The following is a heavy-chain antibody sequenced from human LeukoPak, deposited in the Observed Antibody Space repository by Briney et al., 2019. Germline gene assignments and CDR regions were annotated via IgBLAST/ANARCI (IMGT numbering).Heavy chain of an antibody. J-gene: IGHJ4*02. CDR2: IYYSGST. Sequence: SETLSLTCTVSGGSISSGGYYWGWIRQHPGKGLEWIGYIYYSGSTYYNPSLKSRVTISVDTSKNQFSLKLSSVTAADTAVYYCARGRGYSSGWSIGHYFDYWGQGTLVTVSS. D-gene: IGHD6-19*01. V-gene: IGHV4-31*03. CDR3: ARGRGYSSGWSIGHYFDY. CDR1: GGSISSGGYY.